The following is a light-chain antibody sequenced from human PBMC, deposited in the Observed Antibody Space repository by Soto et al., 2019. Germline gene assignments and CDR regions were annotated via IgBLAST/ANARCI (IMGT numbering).Light chain of an antibody. Sequence: DIQMTQSPSSVSASVGDRVTITCRASQGVNTWLAWYQKKPGKAPELLIYEASSLHSGVPSRFSGSGSGTDFTLTISSLQPEDFAIYYCQQANSFPLTFGGGTKVE. V-gene: IGKV1-12*01. CDR2: EAS. CDR3: QQANSFPLT. CDR1: QGVNTW. J-gene: IGKJ4*01.